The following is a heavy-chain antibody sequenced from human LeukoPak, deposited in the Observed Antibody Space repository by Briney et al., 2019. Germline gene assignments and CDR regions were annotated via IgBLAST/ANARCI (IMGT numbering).Heavy chain of an antibody. CDR1: GFSLSTSGVC. Sequence: RGSGPTLVNPTHTLTLTCTFSGFSLSTSGVCVNWIRQPPGKALQSLPRIVWADDTYQSTPLKTRLTISRDTSDNQMLLTMTNMDPVDTTTYYWARIDVKGSGNYYKGLFDYWGQGTLVTVSS. D-gene: IGHD3-10*01. J-gene: IGHJ4*02. V-gene: IGHV2-70*11. CDR2: IVWADDT. CDR3: ARIDVKGSGNYYKGLFDY.